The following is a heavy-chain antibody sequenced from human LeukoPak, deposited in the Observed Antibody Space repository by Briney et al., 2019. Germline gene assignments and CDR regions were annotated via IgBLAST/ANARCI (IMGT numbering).Heavy chain of an antibody. CDR3: AKGGASVTRYVDY. J-gene: IGHJ4*02. V-gene: IGHV3-74*01. CDR1: AFTFSNYW. D-gene: IGHD4-17*01. CDR2: RNADGDSI. Sequence: PGGSLRLACAAAAFTFSNYWMHWVRHAPGKGLVWVSRRNADGDSITYADSVRGRFTISRDNSQNTLYLQMNSLSPEDTAVYYCAKGGASVTRYVDYWGQGTLVTVSS.